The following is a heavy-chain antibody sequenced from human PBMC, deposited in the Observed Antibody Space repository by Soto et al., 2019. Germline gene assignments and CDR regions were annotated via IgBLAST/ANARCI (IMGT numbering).Heavy chain of an antibody. J-gene: IGHJ4*02. Sequence: PGGSLRLSCAASGFTFSSYGMHWVRQAPGKGLEWVAVISYDGSNKYYADSVKGRFTISRDNSKNTLYLQMNSLRAEDTAVYYCANREYSSSEWGQGTLVTVSS. D-gene: IGHD6-6*01. CDR1: GFTFSSYG. V-gene: IGHV3-30*18. CDR2: ISYDGSNK. CDR3: ANREYSSSE.